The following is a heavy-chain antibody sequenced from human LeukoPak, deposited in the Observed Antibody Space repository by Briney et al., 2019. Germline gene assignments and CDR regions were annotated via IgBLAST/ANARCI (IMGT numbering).Heavy chain of an antibody. CDR3: AKGSMIIVADWYFDL. CDR2: ISSSGTT. J-gene: IGHJ2*01. CDR1: GFTFSSYS. D-gene: IGHD3-22*01. V-gene: IGHV3-48*01. Sequence: GGSLRLSCAASGFTFSSYSMNWVRQAPGKGLEWVSFISSSGTTYYADSVKGRFTISRGNAKSSVYLQLNSLRGEDTAVYYCAKGSMIIVADWYFDLWGRGTLVTVSS.